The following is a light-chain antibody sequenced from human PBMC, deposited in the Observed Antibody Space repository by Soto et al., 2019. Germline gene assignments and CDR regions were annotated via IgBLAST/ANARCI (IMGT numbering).Light chain of an antibody. CDR3: SSYTTSSTLV. J-gene: IGLJ3*02. Sequence: QSALTQPASVSGSPGQSITISCTGTSSDVGIYNYVSWYQQHPGKAPKLMIYEVSNRPSGVSNRFSGSKSGNTASLTISGRQAEGEADYYCSSYTTSSTLVFGGGTKLTVL. V-gene: IGLV2-14*01. CDR2: EVS. CDR1: SSDVGIYNY.